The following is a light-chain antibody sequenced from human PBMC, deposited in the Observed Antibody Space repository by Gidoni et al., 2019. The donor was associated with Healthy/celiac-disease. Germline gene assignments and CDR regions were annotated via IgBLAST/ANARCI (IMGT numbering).Light chain of an antibody. J-gene: IGKJ2*01. CDR2: GAS. CDR3: QQYNNWPPKDT. V-gene: IGKV3-15*01. CDR1: QRVNSN. Sequence: EIVMTQSPATLSVSPGERATLSCRASQRVNSNLAWYQQKPGQAPRLLIYGASTRATGIPARFSGSGSGTEFTLTISSLQSEDFAVYYCQQYNNWPPKDTFGQGTKLEIK.